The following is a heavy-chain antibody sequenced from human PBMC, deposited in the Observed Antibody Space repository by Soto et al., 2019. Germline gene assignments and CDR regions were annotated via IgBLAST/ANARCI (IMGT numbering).Heavy chain of an antibody. CDR1: GDSVSSTSVA. CDR2: TYYRSKWNN. Sequence: QVQLQQSGPGLVKPSQTLSLTCAISGDSVSSTSVAWNWIRQSPSRGLEWLGRTYYRSKWNNDYVVSVKSRIAINPDTSKNQFSLQLNSVTPEDTAIYYCARSYSVLLGFDYWGQGTLVTVSS. CDR3: ARSYSVLLGFDY. V-gene: IGHV6-1*01. D-gene: IGHD1-26*01. J-gene: IGHJ4*02.